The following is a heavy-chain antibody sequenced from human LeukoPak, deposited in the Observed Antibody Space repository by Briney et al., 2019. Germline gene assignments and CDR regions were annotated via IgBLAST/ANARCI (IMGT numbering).Heavy chain of an antibody. CDR1: GFTFSDYY. D-gene: IGHD3-3*01. CDR2: ISSSASTI. CDR3: ARDAPYYDFWSGLLGYFQH. J-gene: IGHJ1*01. V-gene: IGHV3-11*04. Sequence: GGSLRLSCAASGFTFSDYYMSWIRQAPGKGLEWVSYISSSASTIYYADSVKGRFTISRDNAKNSLYLQMNSLRAEDTAVYYCARDAPYYDFWSGLLGYFQHWGQGTLVTVSS.